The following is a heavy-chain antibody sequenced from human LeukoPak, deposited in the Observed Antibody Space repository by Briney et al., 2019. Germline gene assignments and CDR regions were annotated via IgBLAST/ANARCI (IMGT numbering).Heavy chain of an antibody. CDR1: GFTFSSYS. V-gene: IGHV3-21*01. D-gene: IGHD1-26*01. CDR2: ISSSSSYI. CDR3: ARGPPGGATPACY. Sequence: GGSLRLSCAASGFTFSSYSMNWVRQAPGKGLEWVSSISSSSSYIYYAASVKGRFTISRDNAKNSLYLQMNSLRAEDTAVYYCARGPPGGATPACYWGQGTLVTVSS. J-gene: IGHJ4*02.